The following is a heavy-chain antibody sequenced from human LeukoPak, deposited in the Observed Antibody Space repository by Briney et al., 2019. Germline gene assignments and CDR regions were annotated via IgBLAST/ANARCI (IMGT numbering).Heavy chain of an antibody. J-gene: IGHJ4*02. D-gene: IGHD6-19*01. Sequence: PGGSLRLSCTPSGFTFEDYAMHWVRQAPGKGLEWEALISFDGGNIYYADSVKGRFTISRDNSNNMLYLQMDSLRGDDTAVYYCAIDPPFRTGWSQNFFDFWGQGTLVTVSS. V-gene: IGHV3-30*04. CDR3: AIDPPFRTGWSQNFFDF. CDR1: GFTFEDYA. CDR2: ISFDGGNI.